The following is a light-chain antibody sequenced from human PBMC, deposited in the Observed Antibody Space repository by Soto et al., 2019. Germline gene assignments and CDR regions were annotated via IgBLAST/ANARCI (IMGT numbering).Light chain of an antibody. V-gene: IGLV2-23*03. J-gene: IGLJ3*02. Sequence: QSALTQPASVSGSPGQSITISCTGTSSDVGSYNLVSWYQQHPGKAPKLMIYEGSKRPSGVSKRFSGSKSGNTTSLTISGLQAEDEADYYCCSYAGSSTFWVFGGGTKVTVL. CDR2: EGS. CDR3: CSYAGSSTFWV. CDR1: SSDVGSYNL.